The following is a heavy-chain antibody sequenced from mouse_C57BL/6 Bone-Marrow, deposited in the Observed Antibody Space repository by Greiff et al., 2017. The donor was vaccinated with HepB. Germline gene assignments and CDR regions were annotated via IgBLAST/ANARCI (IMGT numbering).Heavy chain of an antibody. CDR2: INPYNGGT. V-gene: IGHV1-19*01. CDR1: GYTFTDYY. J-gene: IGHJ2*01. D-gene: IGHD1-1*01. CDR3: ASSPIYYGPYFDY. Sequence: EVKLMESGPVLVKPGASVKMSCKASGYTFTDYYMNWVKQSHGKSLEWIGVINPYNGGTSYNQKFKGKATLTVDKSSSTAYMELNSLTSEDSAVYYCASSPIYYGPYFDYWGQGTTLTVSS.